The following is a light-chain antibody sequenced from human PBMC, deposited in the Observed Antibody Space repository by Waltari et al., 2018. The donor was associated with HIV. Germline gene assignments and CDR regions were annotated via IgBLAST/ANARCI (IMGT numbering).Light chain of an antibody. CDR2: DAS. J-gene: IGKJ4*01. V-gene: IGKV3-20*01. Sequence: IVLTQSPGTLSLSPGERATLSCRASQSVSTSSVAWYQHKPGQAPRLLIYDASTRATGIPDRFSGSGSGTDFTLTISRLEPEDFAVYYCQQYGNSPPLTCGGGTKVELK. CDR3: QQYGNSPPLT. CDR1: QSVSTSS.